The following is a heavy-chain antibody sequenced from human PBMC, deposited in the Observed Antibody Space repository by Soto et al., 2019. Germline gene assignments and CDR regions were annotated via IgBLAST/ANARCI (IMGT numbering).Heavy chain of an antibody. D-gene: IGHD2-2*01. Sequence: EVQLVESGGALVQPGGPLRLSCEASGFTFSTSWMNWIRQVPGKGLVWVSRISPDGSDASYADSVQGRFTVSRDNAKHMLFLQMNSLRAEDTAIYYCASLDSALPVVPAGVQDFWGRGTLVTVSS. V-gene: IGHV3-74*01. CDR2: ISPDGSDA. J-gene: IGHJ1*01. CDR3: ASLDSALPVVPAGVQDF. CDR1: GFTFSTSW.